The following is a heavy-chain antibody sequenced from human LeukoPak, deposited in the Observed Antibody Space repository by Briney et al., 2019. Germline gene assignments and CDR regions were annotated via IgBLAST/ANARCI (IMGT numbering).Heavy chain of an antibody. CDR3: ARFGGSAAKDDRLDY. V-gene: IGHV1-8*03. Sequence: ASVKFSCKHSGGTFSSCGSSWGGRATGQRLEGMAWMNPNTGDTGFAQKFQGRVTISWNTDISTAYMELNSLRSEDTAIYYCARFGGSAAKDDRLDYWGQGTLVTVSS. J-gene: IGHJ4*02. D-gene: IGHD3-16*01. CDR2: MNPNTGDT. CDR1: GGTFSSCG.